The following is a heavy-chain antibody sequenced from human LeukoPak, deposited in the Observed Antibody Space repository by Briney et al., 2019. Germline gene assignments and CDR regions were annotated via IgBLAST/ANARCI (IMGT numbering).Heavy chain of an antibody. Sequence: SETLSLTCTVSGGSITSLLGSWIRQPPGKGLEWIGYIYTSGSTTYNPSLKSRVTMSVDTSKNQFSLKLTSVTPADTAVYYCVRQSNWFDPWGQGTLVTVSS. CDR3: VRQSNWFDP. CDR1: GGSITSLL. CDR2: IYTSGST. J-gene: IGHJ5*02. V-gene: IGHV4-4*09.